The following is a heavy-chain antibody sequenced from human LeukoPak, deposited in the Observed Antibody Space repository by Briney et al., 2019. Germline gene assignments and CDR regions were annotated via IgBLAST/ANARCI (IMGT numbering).Heavy chain of an antibody. J-gene: IGHJ5*02. CDR2: IYYSGST. CDR3: ARDLAGDQFFDP. D-gene: IGHD2-15*01. V-gene: IGHV4-31*03. Sequence: SETLSLTCNVSGGSISNDGYYWSWIRPHPGKGLEWLGYIYYSGSTYYNPSLKSRVTLSVDMSMSQFSLRLSSVTAADTAVYYCARDLAGDQFFDPWGQGTLVTVSS. CDR1: GGSISNDGYY.